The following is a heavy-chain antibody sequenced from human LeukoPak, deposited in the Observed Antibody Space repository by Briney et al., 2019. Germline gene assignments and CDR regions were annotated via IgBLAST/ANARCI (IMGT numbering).Heavy chain of an antibody. J-gene: IGHJ3*02. D-gene: IGHD1-1*01. Sequence: ASVKVTCKTSGYTFTGYYMHWVRQAPGQGLEWMGWINPNSGGTNYAQKFQGRVTMTRDTSISTAYMELSRLRSDDTAVYYCASCLEPNDAFDIWGQGTMVTVSS. CDR1: GYTFTGYY. CDR2: INPNSGGT. CDR3: ASCLEPNDAFDI. V-gene: IGHV1-2*02.